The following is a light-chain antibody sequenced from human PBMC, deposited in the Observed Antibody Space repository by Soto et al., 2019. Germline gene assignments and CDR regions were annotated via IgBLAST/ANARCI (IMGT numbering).Light chain of an antibody. J-gene: IGLJ1*01. CDR1: SSDVGGYNY. CDR3: SSYTSTSTYV. V-gene: IGLV2-14*03. Sequence: QSALTQPASVSGSPGQSITISCTGTSSDVGGYNYVSWYQQHPGKAPKLIIYDVSNRPSGVSNRFSGSKSGNTASLTISGLQAEDDTDYYCSSYTSTSTYVFGTGTKVTAL. CDR2: DVS.